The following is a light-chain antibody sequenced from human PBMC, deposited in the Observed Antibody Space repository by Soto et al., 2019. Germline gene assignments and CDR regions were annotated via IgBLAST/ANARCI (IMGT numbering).Light chain of an antibody. CDR2: EGS. CDR1: SSDVGRYNI. V-gene: IGLV2-23*01. J-gene: IGLJ1*01. CDR3: CSYAGSSPYV. Sequence: SALTQPASVSGSPGQSITISCTGTSSDVGRYNIVSWYQQHPGKAPKLMIYEGSKRPSGVSDRFSGSKSGNTASLTISGLQAEDEADYYCCSYAGSSPYVSGNGTKVT.